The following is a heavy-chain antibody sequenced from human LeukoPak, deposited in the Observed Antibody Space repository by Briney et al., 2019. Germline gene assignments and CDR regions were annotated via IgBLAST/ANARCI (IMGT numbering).Heavy chain of an antibody. D-gene: IGHD2-21*02. CDR3: ARGHSSVVTGIPYYFDY. J-gene: IGHJ4*02. CDR1: GGSFSGYY. Sequence: PSETLSLTCAVYGGSFSGYYWSWIRQPPGKGLEWIGEIYHSGSTNSNPSLKSRVTISVDTSRCQFSLKVNSVTAADTAVYYCARGHSSVVTGIPYYFDYWGQGTLVTVSS. V-gene: IGHV4-34*01. CDR2: IYHSGST.